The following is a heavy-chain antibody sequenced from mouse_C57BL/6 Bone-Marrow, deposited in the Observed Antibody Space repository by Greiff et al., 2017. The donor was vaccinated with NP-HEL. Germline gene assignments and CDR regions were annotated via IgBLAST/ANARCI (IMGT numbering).Heavy chain of an antibody. CDR2: ISNGGGST. J-gene: IGHJ2*01. CDR1: GFTFSDYY. CDR3: ARHGLRYYFDY. Sequence: EVQLQESGGGLVQPGGSLKLSCAASGFTFSDYYMYWVRQTPEKRLEWVAYISNGGGSTYYPDTVKGRFTISRDNAKNTLYLQMSRLKSEDTAMYYCARHGLRYYFDYWGQGTTLTVSS. D-gene: IGHD1-1*01. V-gene: IGHV5-12*01.